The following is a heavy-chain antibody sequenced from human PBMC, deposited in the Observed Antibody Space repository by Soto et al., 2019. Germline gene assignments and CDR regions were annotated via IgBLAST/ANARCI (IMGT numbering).Heavy chain of an antibody. Sequence: GGSLRLSCAASGFTFSSYWMHWVRQAPGKGLVWVSRINSDGSSTSYADSVKGRFTISRDNAKNTLYLQMNSLRAEDTAVYYCARGSRITIFGVVTNFDYWGQGTLVTVSS. CDR2: INSDGSST. CDR3: ARGSRITIFGVVTNFDY. V-gene: IGHV3-74*01. CDR1: GFTFSSYW. J-gene: IGHJ4*02. D-gene: IGHD3-3*01.